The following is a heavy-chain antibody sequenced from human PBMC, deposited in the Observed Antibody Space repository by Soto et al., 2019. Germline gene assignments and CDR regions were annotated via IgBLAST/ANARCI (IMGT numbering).Heavy chain of an antibody. V-gene: IGHV3-21*01. CDR2: ISSSSSYI. J-gene: IGHJ6*02. CDR3: AREKAGYYYGMDV. CDR1: GFTFSSYS. D-gene: IGHD6-25*01. Sequence: EVQLVESGGGLVKPGGSLRLSCAASGFTFSSYSMNWVRQAPGKGLEWVSSISSSSSYIYYADSVKGRFTISRDNAKNSRYLQMNSLRAEDTAVYYCAREKAGYYYGMDVWGQGTTVTVSS.